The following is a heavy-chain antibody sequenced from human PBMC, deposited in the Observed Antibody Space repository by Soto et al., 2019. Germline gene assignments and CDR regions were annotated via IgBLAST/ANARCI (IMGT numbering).Heavy chain of an antibody. CDR2: IYYSGSS. V-gene: IGHV4-59*08. CDR3: ARMDDHIVVALQPYYYYGMDF. D-gene: IGHD2-15*01. Sequence: SDTLSLTCTVSGGSIISYYWSWIRQPPGQGLEWIGYIYYSGSSNYNPSLKSRVTISVDTSKNQFSLKLSSVTAADTAVYYCARMDDHIVVALQPYYYYGMDFWGHGTTVT. CDR1: GGSIISYY. J-gene: IGHJ6*02.